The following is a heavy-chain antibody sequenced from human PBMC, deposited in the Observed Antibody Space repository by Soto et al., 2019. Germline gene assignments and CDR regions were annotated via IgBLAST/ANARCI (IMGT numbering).Heavy chain of an antibody. CDR3: AKDTVITYYYYGMDV. CDR2: INYSGST. CDR1: GGSISSDYY. D-gene: IGHD4-17*01. V-gene: IGHV4-30-4*01. J-gene: IGHJ6*02. Sequence: SETLSPTCTVSGGSISSDYYWSWIRQPPGKGLEWIGYINYSGSTHYNPSLKSRVTIAVDTSKNQFSLKLSSMTAADTAVYYCAKDTVITYYYYGMDVWGQGTTVTVSS.